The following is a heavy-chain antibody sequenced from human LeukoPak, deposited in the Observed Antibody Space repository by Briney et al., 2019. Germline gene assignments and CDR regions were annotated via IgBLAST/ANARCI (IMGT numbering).Heavy chain of an antibody. Sequence: SETLSLTCTVSGASISTATYYWSWIRQSPGKGLEWIAKIYYSGSTYYNPSLMSRVTISIDMSKNQFSLNLSSVTAADTALYYCARVDHYYFYMDVWGKGTTVTVSS. V-gene: IGHV4-39*01. CDR3: ARVDHYYFYMDV. J-gene: IGHJ6*03. CDR2: IYYSGST. CDR1: GASISTATYY.